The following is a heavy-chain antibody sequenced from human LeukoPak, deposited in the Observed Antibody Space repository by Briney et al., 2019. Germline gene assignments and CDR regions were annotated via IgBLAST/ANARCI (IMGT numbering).Heavy chain of an antibody. CDR1: GGSLSGYY. CDR3: ARVPSMVRGFGGGMDV. Sequence: SETLSLTCAVYGGSLSGYYWSWIRQPPGKGLEWIGEINHSGSTNYNPSLKSRVTISVDTSKNQFSLKLSSVTAADTAVYYCARVPSMVRGFGGGMDVWGQGTTVTVSS. J-gene: IGHJ6*02. CDR2: INHSGST. V-gene: IGHV4-34*01. D-gene: IGHD3-10*01.